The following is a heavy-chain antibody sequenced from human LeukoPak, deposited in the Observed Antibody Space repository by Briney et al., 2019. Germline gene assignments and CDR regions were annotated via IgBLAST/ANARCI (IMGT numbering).Heavy chain of an antibody. CDR2: IYTSGST. Sequence: SETLSLTCTVSGGSISSGSYYWSWIRQPAGKGLEWIGRIYTSGSTNYNPSLKSRVTISVDTSKNQFSLKLSSVTAADTAVYYCARDRGWIYPTLGAFDIWGQGTMVTVSS. CDR3: ARDRGWIYPTLGAFDI. V-gene: IGHV4-61*02. CDR1: GGSISSGSYY. D-gene: IGHD5-12*01. J-gene: IGHJ3*02.